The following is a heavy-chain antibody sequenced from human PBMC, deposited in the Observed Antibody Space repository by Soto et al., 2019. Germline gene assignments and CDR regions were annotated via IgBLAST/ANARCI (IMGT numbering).Heavy chain of an antibody. Sequence: ASVKVSCKASGYTFTSYGISWVRQAPGQGLEWMGWISAYNGNTNYAQKLQGRVTMTTDTSTSTAYMELRSLRTDDTAVYYCARDRLAQLPSYYYYGMDVWGQGTTVTVSS. CDR2: ISAYNGNT. V-gene: IGHV1-18*01. D-gene: IGHD2-2*01. CDR3: ARDRLAQLPSYYYYGMDV. CDR1: GYTFTSYG. J-gene: IGHJ6*02.